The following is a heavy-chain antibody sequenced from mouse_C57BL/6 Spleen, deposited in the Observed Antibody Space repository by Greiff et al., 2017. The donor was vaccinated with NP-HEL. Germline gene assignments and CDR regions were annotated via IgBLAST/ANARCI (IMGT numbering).Heavy chain of an antibody. D-gene: IGHD3-3*01. Sequence: VQLQQSGPGLVQPSQSLSITCTVSGFSLTSYGVHWVRQSPGKGLEWLGVIWSGGSTDYTAAFISRLSISKDNSKSQVFFKMNSLQADDTAIYYCAQVPSSYWYFDVWGTGTTVTVSS. CDR1: GFSLTSYG. J-gene: IGHJ1*03. CDR2: IWSGGST. CDR3: AQVPSSYWYFDV. V-gene: IGHV2-2*01.